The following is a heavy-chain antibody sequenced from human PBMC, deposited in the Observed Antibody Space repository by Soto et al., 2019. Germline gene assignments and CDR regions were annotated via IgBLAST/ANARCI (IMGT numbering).Heavy chain of an antibody. D-gene: IGHD3-22*01. CDR1: GGSISSSSYY. CDR3: ARIPDASYDSERGAFDI. V-gene: IGHV4-39*01. J-gene: IGHJ3*02. Sequence: QLQLQESGPGLVKPSETLSLTCTVSGGSISSSSYYWGWIRQPPGKGLEWIGSIYYSGSTYYNPSLKSRVTISVDTSKNQFSQKLSSVTAADTAVYYCARIPDASYDSERGAFDIWGQGTMVTVSS. CDR2: IYYSGST.